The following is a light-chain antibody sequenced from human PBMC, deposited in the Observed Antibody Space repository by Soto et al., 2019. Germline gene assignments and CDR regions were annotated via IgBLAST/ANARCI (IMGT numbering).Light chain of an antibody. J-gene: IGLJ2*01. Sequence: QSVLTQPPSVSGAPGQRVSISCTGSSSNIGAGYDVHWYEHLSGTAPKLLIYQNNNRPSGVPDRFSGSKSGTSASLAITGLQAEDEADYYCQSYDSSLSAVVFGGGTKLTVL. CDR3: QSYDSSLSAVV. V-gene: IGLV1-40*01. CDR2: QNN. CDR1: SSNIGAGYD.